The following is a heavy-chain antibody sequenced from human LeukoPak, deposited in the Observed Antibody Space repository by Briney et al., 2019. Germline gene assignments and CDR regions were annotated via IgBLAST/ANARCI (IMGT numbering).Heavy chain of an antibody. Sequence: ASVKVSCKVSGYTLTELSMHWVRQAPGKGLEWMGGFDPEDGETIYAQKFQGRVTMTEDTSTDTAYMELSSLRSEDTAVYYCATAHDPRSGPYYYYMDVWGKGTTVTVSS. CDR1: GYTLTELS. J-gene: IGHJ6*03. V-gene: IGHV1-24*01. D-gene: IGHD2-8*02. CDR2: FDPEDGET. CDR3: ATAHDPRSGPYYYYMDV.